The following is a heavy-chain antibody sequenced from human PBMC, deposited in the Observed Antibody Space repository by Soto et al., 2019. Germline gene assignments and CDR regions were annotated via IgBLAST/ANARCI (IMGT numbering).Heavy chain of an antibody. V-gene: IGHV3-9*01. CDR3: AKEKGFGGVRKGMDV. CDR2: INWNSGSI. Sequence: EVQLVESGGGLVQPGRSLRLSCAASGFTFDDYAMHWVRQAPGKGLAWVSGINWNSGSIGYADSVKGRFTISRDNAKNYLYLQMNSLRTEDTALYYCAKEKGFGGVRKGMDVWGQGTTVTVSS. D-gene: IGHD3-16*01. J-gene: IGHJ6*02. CDR1: GFTFDDYA.